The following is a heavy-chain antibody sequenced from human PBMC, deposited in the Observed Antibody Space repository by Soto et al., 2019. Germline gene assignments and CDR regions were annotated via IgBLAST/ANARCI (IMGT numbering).Heavy chain of an antibody. D-gene: IGHD2-2*01. Sequence: PSETLSLTCTVSGGSFSPNYWSWIRQSPGKGLEWVGYIYYGGTTSYNPSLKSRVTISLETSKSQFSLRLTSVTAADTAVYYCARRGCSSTSGYASRPSYGMDVWGQGTTVTVSS. CDR1: GGSFSPNY. V-gene: IGHV4-59*08. J-gene: IGHJ6*02. CDR2: IYYGGTT. CDR3: ARRGCSSTSGYASRPSYGMDV.